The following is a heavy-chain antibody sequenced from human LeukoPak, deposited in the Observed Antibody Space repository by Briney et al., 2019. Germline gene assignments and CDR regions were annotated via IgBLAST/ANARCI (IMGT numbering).Heavy chain of an antibody. V-gene: IGHV3-74*01. Sequence: PGGSLRLSCAASGFTFSNYWMHWVRQAPGKGLVWVSQISTDGSSANYADSVKGRFTISRDNAKNTLYLQMNSVRAEDTAVYYCASAVGITMTKNAFDIWGQGTMVTVSS. CDR3: ASAVGITMTKNAFDI. CDR2: ISTDGSSA. D-gene: IGHD3-22*01. CDR1: GFTFSNYW. J-gene: IGHJ3*02.